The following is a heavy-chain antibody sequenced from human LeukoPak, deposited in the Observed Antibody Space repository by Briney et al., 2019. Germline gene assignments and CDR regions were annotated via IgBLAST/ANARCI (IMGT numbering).Heavy chain of an antibody. CDR3: ARGGVGATTYVWFDP. CDR1: GYTFTNYY. V-gene: IGHV1-46*01. J-gene: IGHJ5*02. CDR2: INPSGGST. Sequence: PGASVKVSCKAPGYTFTNYYIHWVRQAPGQGLECMGIINPSGGSTSYAQKFQGRVTMTRDMSTSTVYMELSSLRSEDTAVYYCARGGVGATTYVWFDPWGQGTLVTVSS. D-gene: IGHD1-26*01.